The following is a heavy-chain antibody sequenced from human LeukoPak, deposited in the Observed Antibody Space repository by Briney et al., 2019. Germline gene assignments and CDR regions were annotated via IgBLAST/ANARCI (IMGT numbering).Heavy chain of an antibody. J-gene: IGHJ5*02. Sequence: SETLSLTCAVYGGSFSGYYWSWIRQPPGKGLEWIGEINHSGSTNYNPSLKSRVTISVDTSKNQFSLKLSSVTAADTAVYYCARAGIQLWLVWFDPWGQGTLVTVSS. CDR2: INHSGST. CDR3: ARAGIQLWLVWFDP. V-gene: IGHV4-34*01. CDR1: GGSFSGYY. D-gene: IGHD5-18*01.